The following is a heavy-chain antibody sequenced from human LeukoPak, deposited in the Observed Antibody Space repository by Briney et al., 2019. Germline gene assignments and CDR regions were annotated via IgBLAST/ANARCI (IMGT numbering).Heavy chain of an antibody. CDR2: ITRSSTYT. CDR3: ARGGTSALEWFGP. V-gene: IGHV3-11*05. Sequence: PGGSLRLSCAASGFTFSDYYMTWIRQAPGKGLEWVSHITRSSTYTNYADSVKGRFTISRDNAKNSLYLQMNSLRAEDTAVYYCARGGTSALEWFGPWGQGTLVTVSS. CDR1: GFTFSDYY. J-gene: IGHJ5*02. D-gene: IGHD3-3*01.